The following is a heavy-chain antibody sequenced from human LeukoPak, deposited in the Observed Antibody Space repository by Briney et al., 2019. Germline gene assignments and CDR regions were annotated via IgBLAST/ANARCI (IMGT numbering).Heavy chain of an antibody. CDR1: GFTFSSYA. CDR3: AVAVAGTEDY. Sequence: PGGSLRLSCAASGFTFSSYAMHWVRQAPGKGLEWVAVISYDGSNKYYADSVKGRFTISRDNSKNTLYLQMNSLRAEDTAVYYCAVAVAGTEDYWGQGTLVTVSS. V-gene: IGHV3-30-3*01. D-gene: IGHD6-19*01. CDR2: ISYDGSNK. J-gene: IGHJ4*02.